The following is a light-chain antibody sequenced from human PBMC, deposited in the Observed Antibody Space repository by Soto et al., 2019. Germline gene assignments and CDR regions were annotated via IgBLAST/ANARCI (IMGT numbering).Light chain of an antibody. CDR1: QSISSW. J-gene: IGKJ1*01. V-gene: IGKV1-5*01. CDR2: DAS. CDR3: QHYNSYSGT. Sequence: DIQMTQSPSTLSASVGDRVTITCRASQSISSWLAWYQQKPGKAPKLLIYDASSLESGVPARFSGSGSGTEFPLTISSLQPDDFATYYCQHYNSYSGTFGPGTKVEI.